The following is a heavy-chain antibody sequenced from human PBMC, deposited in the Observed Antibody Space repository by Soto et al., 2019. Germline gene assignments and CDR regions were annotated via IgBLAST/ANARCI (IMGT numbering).Heavy chain of an antibody. CDR2: ISAYNGNT. Sequence: QVQLVQSGAEVKKPGASVKVSCKASGYTFTSYGISWVRQAPGQGLEWMGWISAYNGNTYYAQKLQGRVTMTTDTSPGTAYKEVRRLRFDDPALYYRAKYRATSGFYYWGHGTLVHVSP. CDR3: AKYRATSGFYY. CDR1: GYTFTSYG. J-gene: IGHJ4*01. V-gene: IGHV1-18*01. D-gene: IGHD6-6*01.